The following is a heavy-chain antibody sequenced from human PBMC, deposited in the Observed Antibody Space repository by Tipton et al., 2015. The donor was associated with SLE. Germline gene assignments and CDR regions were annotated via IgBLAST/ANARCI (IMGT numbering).Heavy chain of an antibody. CDR2: ISYDGSNK. Sequence: RSLRLSCTASGFTFSTYAMHWVRQAPGKGLEWVAVISYDGSNKYYADSVKGRFTISRDNSKNTLHLQMNNLRAEDTAVYYCASEIVVVILVYWGQGTLVTVSS. V-gene: IGHV3-30*04. D-gene: IGHD3-22*01. CDR1: GFTFSTYA. J-gene: IGHJ4*02. CDR3: ASEIVVVILVY.